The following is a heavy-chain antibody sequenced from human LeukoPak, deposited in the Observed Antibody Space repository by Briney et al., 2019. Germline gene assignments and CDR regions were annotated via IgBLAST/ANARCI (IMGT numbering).Heavy chain of an antibody. V-gene: IGHV1-2*02. CDR3: ARDGKSDYYYYMDV. Sequence: GASVKVSCKASGYTFTGYYMHWVRQAPGQGLEWMGWINPNSGGTNYAQKFQGRVTMTRDTSISTAYMELSRLRSEDMAVYYCARDGKSDYYYYMDVWGKGTTVTVSS. J-gene: IGHJ6*03. CDR1: GYTFTGYY. CDR2: INPNSGGT. D-gene: IGHD1-26*01.